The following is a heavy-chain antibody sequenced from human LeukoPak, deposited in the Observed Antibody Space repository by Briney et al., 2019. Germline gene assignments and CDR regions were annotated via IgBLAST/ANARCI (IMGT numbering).Heavy chain of an antibody. CDR1: GFTFSSYA. Sequence: PGRSLRLSCAASGFTFSSYAMNWVRQAPGKGLAWAAGISSGGRTYHAASVKGRFTISRDKSKDSLYLHMNSLRAEDTAVYYCAKVATASPYFHWFDIWGQGKQVIVSS. J-gene: IGHJ3*02. CDR2: ISSGGRT. D-gene: IGHD3-9*01. V-gene: IGHV3-23*01. CDR3: AKVATASPYFHWFDI.